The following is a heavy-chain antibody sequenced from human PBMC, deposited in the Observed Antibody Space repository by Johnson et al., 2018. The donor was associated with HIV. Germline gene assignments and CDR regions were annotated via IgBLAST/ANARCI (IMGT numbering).Heavy chain of an antibody. V-gene: IGHV3-23*04. D-gene: IGHD6-19*01. CDR3: AKDLGITVAGRGGLDAFDI. CDR2: ISGSGGST. CDR1: GFTFDDYG. J-gene: IGHJ3*02. Sequence: VQLVESGGGVVRPGGSLRLSCAASGFTFDDYGMSWVRQAPGKGLEWVAAISGSGGSTYYADSVTGRFTISRDNSRNTLYLQMKSLRAEDTAVYYCAKDLGITVAGRGGLDAFDIWGQGTMVTVSS.